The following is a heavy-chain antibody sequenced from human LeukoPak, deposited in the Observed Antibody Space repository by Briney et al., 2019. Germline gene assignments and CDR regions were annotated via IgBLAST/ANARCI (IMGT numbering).Heavy chain of an antibody. D-gene: IGHD3-22*01. J-gene: IGHJ4*02. CDR2: MNPNSGNT. CDR1: GYTFTSYD. V-gene: IGHV1-8*01. Sequence: GASVKVSFKASGYTFTSYDINWVRQATGQGLEWMGWMNPNSGNTGFAQKFQGRVTMTRNTSISTAYMELSSLRSEDTAVYYCARGFYYDSSGYYYGPNDYWGQGTLVTVSS. CDR3: ARGFYYDSSGYYYGPNDY.